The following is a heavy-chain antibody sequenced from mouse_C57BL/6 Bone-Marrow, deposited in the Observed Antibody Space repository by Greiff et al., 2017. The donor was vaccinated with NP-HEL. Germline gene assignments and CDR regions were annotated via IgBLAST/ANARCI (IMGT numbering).Heavy chain of an antibody. D-gene: IGHD1-1*01. CDR2: ILPGRGST. V-gene: IGHV1-9*01. J-gene: IGHJ1*03. Sequence: QVQLQQSGAELMKPGASVKLSCKATGYTFTGYWIEWVKQRPGHGLEWIGEILPGRGSTNYNEKFKGKATFTADTSSNTAYMQLSSLTTEDSAIYYCAGYYGSSYLYWYFDVWGTGTTVTVSS. CDR1: GYTFTGYW. CDR3: AGYYGSSYLYWYFDV.